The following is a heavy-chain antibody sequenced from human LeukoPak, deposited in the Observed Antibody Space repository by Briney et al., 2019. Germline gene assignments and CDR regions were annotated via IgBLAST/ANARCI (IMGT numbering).Heavy chain of an antibody. CDR2: INPNGDRS. J-gene: IGHJ3*01. Sequence: EASVKVSCKASENTFTNYYMHWVRQAPGQGLEWLGLINPNGDRSAYAPSFQGRVTMTRDTSTTTVYLELSSLRSEDAAVYYCARDMSTRVTPISYAFDVWGQGTLVTVSS. CDR1: ENTFTNYY. D-gene: IGHD4-23*01. CDR3: ARDMSTRVTPISYAFDV. V-gene: IGHV1-46*01.